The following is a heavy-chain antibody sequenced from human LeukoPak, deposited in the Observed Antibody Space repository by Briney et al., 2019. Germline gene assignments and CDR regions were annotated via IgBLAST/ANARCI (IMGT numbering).Heavy chain of an antibody. J-gene: IGHJ6*03. CDR3: ARSIRLFSYTYGYAYFYYYMDA. CDR2: ISYSGST. V-gene: IGHV4-59*02. CDR1: GGSGRSDS. D-gene: IGHD5-18*01. Sequence: SETLSLTCTVSGGSGRSDSWSWLRQPPGQGLEWIGYISYSGSTSYNPSLKSRVTISVDPSKSQLSLKLRSVTAADTAVYYCARSIRLFSYTYGYAYFYYYMDAWGKGTTVIVS.